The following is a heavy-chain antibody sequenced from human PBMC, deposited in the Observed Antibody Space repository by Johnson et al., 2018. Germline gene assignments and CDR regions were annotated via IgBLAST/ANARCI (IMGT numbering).Heavy chain of an antibody. Sequence: VQLVQSGAEVKKPGESLKISCKGSGYSFTSYWIGWVRQMPGKGLEWMGIIYPGDSDTRYSPSFQGQVTISADKSSSTPYLQWSSLKAWDTAIYYCERLHVYDSSGYYYLYYYYYGMDVWGQGATVTVSS. V-gene: IGHV5-51*01. CDR2: IYPGDSDT. J-gene: IGHJ6*02. CDR1: GYSFTSYW. CDR3: ERLHVYDSSGYYYLYYYYYGMDV. D-gene: IGHD3-22*01.